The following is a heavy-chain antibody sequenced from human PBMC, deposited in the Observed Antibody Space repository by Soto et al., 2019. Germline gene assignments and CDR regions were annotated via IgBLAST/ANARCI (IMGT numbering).Heavy chain of an antibody. Sequence: ASVKVSCKASGYTFTSYAMHWVRQAPGLRLEWMGWINAGNGNTKYSQKFQGRVTITRDTSASTAYMVFLQMNNLRAEDTAVYYCAKGGTYHVGNFDSWGQGILVTVSS. J-gene: IGHJ4*02. V-gene: IGHV1-3*01. CDR3: AKGGTYHVGNFDS. CDR2: INAGNGNT. CDR1: GYTFTSYA. D-gene: IGHD1-1*01.